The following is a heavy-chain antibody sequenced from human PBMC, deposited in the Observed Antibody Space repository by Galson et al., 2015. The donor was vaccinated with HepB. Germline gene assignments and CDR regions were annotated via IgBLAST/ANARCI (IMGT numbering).Heavy chain of an antibody. CDR3: ARGGLATIGGPTFDY. J-gene: IGHJ4*02. Sequence: SVKVSCKAPGYTFSRFSISWLRQAPGQGLEWMGWISGYDVNVRYAQKFQGRLTMTTDTSTSTAHLDLRGLRSDDSAVYYCARGGLATIGGPTFDYWGQGTLVTVSS. V-gene: IGHV1-18*01. CDR2: ISGYDVNV. D-gene: IGHD5-24*01. CDR1: GYTFSRFS.